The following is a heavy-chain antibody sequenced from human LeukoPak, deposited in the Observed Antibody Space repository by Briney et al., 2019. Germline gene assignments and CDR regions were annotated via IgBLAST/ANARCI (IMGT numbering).Heavy chain of an antibody. D-gene: IGHD6-19*01. V-gene: IGHV3-23*01. CDR1: GFTFSSYA. CDR2: ISGSGGST. J-gene: IGHJ4*02. Sequence: PGGSLRLSCAASGFTFSSYAMSWVRQAPGKGLEWVSAISGSGGSTYYADSVKGRFTISRDNSKNTLYLQMNSLRAEDTAVYYXXXXXSLRGWYGDYWGQGTLVTVSS. CDR3: XXXXSLRGWYGDY.